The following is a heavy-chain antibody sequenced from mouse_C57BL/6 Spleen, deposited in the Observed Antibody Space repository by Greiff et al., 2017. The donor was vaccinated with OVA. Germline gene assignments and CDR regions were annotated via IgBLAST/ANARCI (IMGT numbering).Heavy chain of an antibody. V-gene: IGHV1-82*01. J-gene: IGHJ2*01. CDR2: IYPADGDT. Sequence: QVQLQQSGPELVKPGSSVKISCKASGYAFSSSWMNWVKQRPGQGLEWIGRIYPADGDTNYNGKFKGTATLTAAKSSSTAYMQLRSLRSEDAAVAFYSQLGRGDWFDYWGQGTLLTVSA. CDR3: SQLGRGDWFDY. CDR1: GYAFSSSW. D-gene: IGHD4-1*02.